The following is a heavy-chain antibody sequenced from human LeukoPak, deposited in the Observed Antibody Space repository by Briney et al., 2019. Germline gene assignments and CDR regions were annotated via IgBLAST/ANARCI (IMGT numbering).Heavy chain of an antibody. CDR3: AKAYSSYFDY. J-gene: IGHJ4*02. CDR1: GFTFSSYG. D-gene: IGHD6-13*01. V-gene: IGHV3-30*02. CDR2: IRYDGSNK. Sequence: PGGSLRLSCAASGFTFSSYGMHWVRQAPGKGLEWVSFIRYDGSNKYYADSVQGRFTISRDNSTNTLYLQMNSLRAEDTAVYYCAKAYSSYFDYWGQGTLITVSS.